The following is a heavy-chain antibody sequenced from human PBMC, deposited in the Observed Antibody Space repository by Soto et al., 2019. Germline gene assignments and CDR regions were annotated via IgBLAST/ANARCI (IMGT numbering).Heavy chain of an antibody. D-gene: IGHD6-19*01. CDR1: GFTFSSYA. V-gene: IGHV3-23*01. CDR3: AKDTQWLVRRSYFDY. CDR2: ISGSGGST. Sequence: HPGGSLRLSCAASGFTFSSYAMSWVRQAPGKGLEWVSAISGSGGSTYYADSVKGRFTISRDNSKNTLYLQMNSLRAEDTAVYYCAKDTQWLVRRSYFDYWGQGTRVTVSS. J-gene: IGHJ4*02.